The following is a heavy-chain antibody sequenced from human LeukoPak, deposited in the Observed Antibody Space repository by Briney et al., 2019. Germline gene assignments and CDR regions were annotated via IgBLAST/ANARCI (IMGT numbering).Heavy chain of an antibody. Sequence: SETPSLTCTVSGGSISGYYWSWIRQPPGKGLEWIRYIYYTGSTNYNPSLKSRVTISVDTSTNHFSLTLSSVTAAETAIYYCARGTWYARFDPWGQGTLVTVSS. D-gene: IGHD6-13*01. CDR2: IYYTGST. J-gene: IGHJ5*02. V-gene: IGHV4-59*12. CDR3: ARGTWYARFDP. CDR1: GGSISGYY.